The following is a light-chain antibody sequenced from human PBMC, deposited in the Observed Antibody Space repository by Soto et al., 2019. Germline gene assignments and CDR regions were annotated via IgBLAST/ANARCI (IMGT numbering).Light chain of an antibody. V-gene: IGKV3-15*01. J-gene: IGKJ2*01. CDR2: GAS. CDR1: HSVSSN. Sequence: EIVMTQSPATLSVSPGERATLSCRASHSVSSNLAWYQQKPGQAPRLLIYGASTRATGIPARFSGSGSGTEFTLPISSLQSEDFAVYYCQQYNNWPPYTFGQGTKLEIK. CDR3: QQYNNWPPYT.